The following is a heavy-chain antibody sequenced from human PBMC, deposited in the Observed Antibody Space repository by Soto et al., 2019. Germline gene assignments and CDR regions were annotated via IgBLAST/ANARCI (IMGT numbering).Heavy chain of an antibody. CDR3: ARGWKSRIIAAAVVHYYYMDV. V-gene: IGHV4-34*01. Sequence: PSETLSLTCAVYGGSFSGYYWSWIRQPPGKGLEWIGEINHSGGTNYNPSLKSRVTISVDTSKNQFSLKLSSVTAADTAVYYCARGWKSRIIAAAVVHYYYMDVWGKGTTVTVSS. CDR2: INHSGGT. J-gene: IGHJ6*03. CDR1: GGSFSGYY. D-gene: IGHD6-13*01.